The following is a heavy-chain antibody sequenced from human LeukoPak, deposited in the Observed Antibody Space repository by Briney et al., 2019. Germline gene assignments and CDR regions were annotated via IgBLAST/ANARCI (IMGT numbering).Heavy chain of an antibody. V-gene: IGHV1-69*04. Sequence: SVKVSCKASGGTFSSYAISWVRQAPGQGLEWMGRIIPILGIANYAQKFQGRVTITADKSTSTAYMELSSLRSEGTAVYYCARGDDSSGYYGDYWGQGTLVTVSS. CDR3: ARGDDSSGYYGDY. CDR2: IIPILGIA. J-gene: IGHJ4*02. D-gene: IGHD3-22*01. CDR1: GGTFSSYA.